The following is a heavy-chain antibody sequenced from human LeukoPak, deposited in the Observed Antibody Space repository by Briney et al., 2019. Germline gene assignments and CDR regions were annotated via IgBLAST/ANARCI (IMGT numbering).Heavy chain of an antibody. Sequence: GGFLRLSCAASGFTFSSSWMNWVRQAPGKGLEWVANIKQDGSEKYYVDSMKGRFTISRDNSKNTLYLQMGSLRAEDMAVYYCATQRGYSYGYDYWGQGTLVTVSS. CDR3: ATQRGYSYGYDY. CDR1: GFTFSSSW. D-gene: IGHD5-18*01. CDR2: IKQDGSEK. J-gene: IGHJ4*02. V-gene: IGHV3-7*01.